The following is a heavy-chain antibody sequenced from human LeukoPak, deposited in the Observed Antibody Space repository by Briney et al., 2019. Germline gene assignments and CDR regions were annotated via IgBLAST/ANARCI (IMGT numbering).Heavy chain of an antibody. D-gene: IGHD2-15*01. J-gene: IGHJ4*02. CDR2: INPSGGST. Sequence: ASVKVSCKASGYTFTSYYMHWVRQAPGQGLEWMGIINPSGGSTSYAQKFQGRVTMTRDMSTSTVNMELSSVRSEDTAIYYCARGGGLVLAATPLWDWGQGTLVTISS. V-gene: IGHV1-46*01. CDR1: GYTFTSYY. CDR3: ARGGGLVLAATPLWD.